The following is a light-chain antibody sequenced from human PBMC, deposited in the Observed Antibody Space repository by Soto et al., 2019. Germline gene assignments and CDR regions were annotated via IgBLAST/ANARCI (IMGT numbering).Light chain of an antibody. Sequence: DIQMTQSPSSLSASVGDRVTISCRASQNINTYINWYQQRPGKAPKLLIYAASSLQSGVPSRFSGSGSGTDFTLTITSLQPEDFATYSCQQSYATLLTFGGGTKVEIK. CDR2: AAS. V-gene: IGKV1-39*01. J-gene: IGKJ4*01. CDR3: QQSYATLLT. CDR1: QNINTY.